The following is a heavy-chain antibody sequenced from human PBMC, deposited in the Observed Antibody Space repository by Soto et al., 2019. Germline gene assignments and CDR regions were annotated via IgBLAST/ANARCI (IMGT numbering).Heavy chain of an antibody. J-gene: IGHJ4*02. CDR2: INHSGNT. D-gene: IGHD1-26*01. V-gene: IGHV4-34*01. CDR3: ARHHVRGRTIAGAAEF. Sequence: QVQLQQWGAGLLKPSETLSLTCAVYGKSLSGYYWSWIRQPPGKALEWIGEINHSGNTNYNPSLKSRFTISVATSKNQLFLNLSSVTAADTAMYYCARHHVRGRTIAGAAEFWGQGTLVTVSS. CDR1: GKSLSGYY.